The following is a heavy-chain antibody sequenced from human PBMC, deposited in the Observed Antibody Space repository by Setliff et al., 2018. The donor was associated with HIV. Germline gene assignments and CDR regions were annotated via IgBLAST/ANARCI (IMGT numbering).Heavy chain of an antibody. CDR3: AKTLPTLYPPHDYYFAMDV. CDR2: ITGSGRTT. V-gene: IGHV3-23*01. J-gene: IGHJ6*02. D-gene: IGHD2-15*01. CDR1: GFTFSNYA. Sequence: PGGSLRLSCAASGFTFSNYAMSWVRQAPGKGLEWVSAITGSGRTTYYADSVKGRFTISRDNSKHTAYLQMNSLRAEDTAVYYCAKTLPTLYPPHDYYFAMDVWGQGTTVTV.